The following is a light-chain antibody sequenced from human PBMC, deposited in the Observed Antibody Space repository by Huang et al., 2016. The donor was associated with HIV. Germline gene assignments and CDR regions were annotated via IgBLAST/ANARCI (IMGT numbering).Light chain of an antibody. CDR2: AAS. J-gene: IGKJ4*01. CDR1: RGISNS. Sequence: DIQMTQSPSSLSASVGDRVTITCRASRGISNSLAWYQQQPGIAPKLLLYAASRLQGGVPSRFSGSGSRTDYTLTISSLQPEDSATYYCQQYYNTTLSFGGGTKVEIK. CDR3: QQYYNTTLS. V-gene: IGKV1-NL1*01.